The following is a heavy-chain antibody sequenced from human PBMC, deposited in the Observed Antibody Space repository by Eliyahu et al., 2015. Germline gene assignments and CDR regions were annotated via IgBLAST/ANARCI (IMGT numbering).Heavy chain of an antibody. CDR2: MYNGGAT. J-gene: IGHJ4*02. D-gene: IGHD3-16*01. Sequence: EVQLVESGGGLIQPGGSLRLSCAXSGFIVXXNYXSWGRQAPGKGLXWLSVMYNGGATYYADSVKGRFTISRDNSKNTLYLQMNSLRADDTAVYYCARDLGAYKRAFDYWGQGTLVTVSS. V-gene: IGHV3-53*01. CDR1: GFIVXXNY. CDR3: ARDLGAYKRAFDY.